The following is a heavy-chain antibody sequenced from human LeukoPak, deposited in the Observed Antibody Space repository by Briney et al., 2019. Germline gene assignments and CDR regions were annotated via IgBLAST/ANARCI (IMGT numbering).Heavy chain of an antibody. D-gene: IGHD1-14*01. V-gene: IGHV4-38-2*01. CDR3: ARTGTGYYFDY. Sequence: SETLSLTCAVSGYYISSGYYWGWIRQPPGKGLEWIATIYHRGTTWHNPSLKSRVIISLDTSKNQFSLQVSSVTAADTAVYYWARTGTGYYFDYWGQGTPVTVSS. CDR1: GYYISSGYY. J-gene: IGHJ4*02. CDR2: IYHRGTT.